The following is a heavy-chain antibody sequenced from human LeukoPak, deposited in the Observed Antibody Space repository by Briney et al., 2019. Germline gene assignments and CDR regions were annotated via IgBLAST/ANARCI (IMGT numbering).Heavy chain of an antibody. V-gene: IGHV1-69*04. J-gene: IGHJ3*02. D-gene: IGHD3-22*01. CDR2: IIPILGIA. Sequence: PVKVSCTASGGTFTSYAISWVRQAPRQGLEWMGRIIPILGIAKYAQKFPGRVTITADQSTSTAYMELSSLRSEDTAVYYWARDRDFYDSSGYTDAFDIWGQGTMVTVSS. CDR3: ARDRDFYDSSGYTDAFDI. CDR1: GGTFTSYA.